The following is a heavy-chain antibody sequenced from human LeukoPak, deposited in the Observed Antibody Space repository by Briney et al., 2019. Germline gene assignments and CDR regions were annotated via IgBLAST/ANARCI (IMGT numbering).Heavy chain of an antibody. D-gene: IGHD3-10*01. CDR2: ISGTGDTT. J-gene: IGHJ3*02. Sequence: PGGSLRLSCAASGFTFSIYAMSWVRQAPGKGLEWVSAISGTGDTTYYADSVKGRFTISRDNSKDTLYLQMNSLRAEDTAVYYCAKGPYGSAIWGQGTMVTVSS. CDR3: AKGPYGSAI. V-gene: IGHV3-23*01. CDR1: GFTFSIYA.